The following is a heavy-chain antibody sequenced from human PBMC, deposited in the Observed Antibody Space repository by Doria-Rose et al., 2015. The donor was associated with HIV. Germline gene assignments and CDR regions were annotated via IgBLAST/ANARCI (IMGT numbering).Heavy chain of an antibody. CDR2: IKFDGSEK. J-gene: IGHJ3*02. D-gene: IGHD3-22*01. CDR1: GFTFSSYW. CDR3: ARDLIATAYTYPLDI. Sequence: VQLVQSGGGLVQPGGSLRLSCAASGFTFSSYWMSWVRQAPGKGLEWVANIKFDGSEKNFVDSVKGRFTISRDNAKNSLYLQMNGLRAEDTAAYYCARDLIATAYTYPLDIWGQGTMVTVSS. V-gene: IGHV3-7*05.